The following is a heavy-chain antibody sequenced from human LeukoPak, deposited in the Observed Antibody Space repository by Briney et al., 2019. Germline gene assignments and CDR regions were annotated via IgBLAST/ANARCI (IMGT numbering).Heavy chain of an antibody. J-gene: IGHJ4*02. CDR2: ISYDGSNK. Sequence: PGGSLRLSCAASGFTFSSYGMHWARQAPGKGLEWVAVISYDGSNKYYADSVKGRFTISRDNSKNTLYLQMNSLRAEDTAVYYCAKEGLLTPWYFDYWGQGTLVTVSS. CDR3: AKEGLLTPWYFDY. CDR1: GFTFSSYG. D-gene: IGHD2-21*02. V-gene: IGHV3-30*18.